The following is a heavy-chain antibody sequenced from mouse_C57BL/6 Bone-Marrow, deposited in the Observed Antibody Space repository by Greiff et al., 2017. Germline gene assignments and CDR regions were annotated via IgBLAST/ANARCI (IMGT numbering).Heavy chain of an antibody. J-gene: IGHJ4*01. D-gene: IGHD2-3*01. CDR1: GFTFSDYG. V-gene: IGHV5-17*01. Sequence: DVKLVESGGGLVKPGGSLKLSCAASGFTFSDYGMHWVRQAPEKGLEWVAYISSGSSTIYYADTVKGRFTISRDNAKNTLFLQMTSLRSEDTAMYYCARRWLLPYAMDYWGQGTSVTVSS. CDR2: ISSGSSTI. CDR3: ARRWLLPYAMDY.